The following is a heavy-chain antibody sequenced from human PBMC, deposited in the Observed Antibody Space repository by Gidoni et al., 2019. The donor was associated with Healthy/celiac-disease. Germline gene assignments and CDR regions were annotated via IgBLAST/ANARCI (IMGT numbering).Heavy chain of an antibody. CDR2: IYTRGST. CDR1: GGSISSYY. D-gene: IGHD6-19*01. CDR3: ASEGSSGCAWTFDY. V-gene: IGHV4-4*07. J-gene: IGHJ4*02. Sequence: QVQLQESGPGLVKPSETLSRTCTVSGGSISSYYWSWLRQPAGKGLEWIGRIYTRGSTHYNPSLKSLVTMSVDTSKNLFSLKLSSVTAADTAVYYCASEGSSGCAWTFDYWGQGTLVTVSS.